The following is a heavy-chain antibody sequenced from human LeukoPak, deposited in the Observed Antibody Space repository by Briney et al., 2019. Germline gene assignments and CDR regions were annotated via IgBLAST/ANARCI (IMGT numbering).Heavy chain of an antibody. D-gene: IGHD2-15*01. CDR1: GFTISSYG. Sequence: PGRSLRLSCAASGFTISSYGIHWVRQAPGKGLEWVAVIWYDGSNKYYADSVKGRFTISRDNSKNTLYLQMNSLRAEDTAVYYCARDGGGYCSGGSCYFPAPFDYWGQGTLVTVSS. CDR2: IWYDGSNK. J-gene: IGHJ4*02. V-gene: IGHV3-33*01. CDR3: ARDGGGYCSGGSCYFPAPFDY.